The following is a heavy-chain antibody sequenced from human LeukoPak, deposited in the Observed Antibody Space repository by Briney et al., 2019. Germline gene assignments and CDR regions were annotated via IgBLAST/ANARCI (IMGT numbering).Heavy chain of an antibody. D-gene: IGHD6-13*01. Sequence: GESLKISCKTSGSSFTSYWIAWVRQLPGKGLEWMGIIYPGDSDIKYNPSFQGQVTVSADKSVTTAYLQWSSLKPSDTAMYYCARRGSSWPDFDYWGQGTLLTVSS. CDR2: IYPGDSDI. V-gene: IGHV5-51*01. CDR1: GSSFTSYW. CDR3: ARRGSSWPDFDY. J-gene: IGHJ4*02.